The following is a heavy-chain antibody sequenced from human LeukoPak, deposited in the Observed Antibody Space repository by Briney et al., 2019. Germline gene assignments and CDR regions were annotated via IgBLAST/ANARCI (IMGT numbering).Heavy chain of an antibody. CDR2: IQYSGSKK. CDR1: GFTFSNYD. Sequence: GGSLRLSCAASGFTFSNYDMHWVRQAPGKGLEWVAFIQYSGSKKYYVDSVEGRFTISRDNSKNTLSVQMNSLRTEGTAVYYCAKGGRHGHSSYERGYFDFWGQGALVTVSS. V-gene: IGHV3-30*02. CDR3: AKGGRHGHSSYERGYFDF. J-gene: IGHJ4*02. D-gene: IGHD2-15*01.